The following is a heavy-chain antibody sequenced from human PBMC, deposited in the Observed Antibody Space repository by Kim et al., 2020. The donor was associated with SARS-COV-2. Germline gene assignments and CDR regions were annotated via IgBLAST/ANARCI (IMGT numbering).Heavy chain of an antibody. CDR3: ARVSGYSSGWYPY. J-gene: IGHJ4*02. CDR2: IYYSGIT. Sequence: SETLSLTCTVSGGSISSYYWSWIRQPPGKGLEWIGYIYYSGITNYNPSLKSRVTISVDTSKNQFSLKLSSVTAAHTAVYYCARVSGYSSGWYPYWGQGTLVTVSS. D-gene: IGHD6-19*01. V-gene: IGHV4-59*01. CDR1: GGSISSYY.